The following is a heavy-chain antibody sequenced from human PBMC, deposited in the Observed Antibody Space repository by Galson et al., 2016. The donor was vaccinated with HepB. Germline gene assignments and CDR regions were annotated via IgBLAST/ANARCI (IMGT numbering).Heavy chain of an antibody. CDR3: AREGQSWGHFDY. D-gene: IGHD7-27*01. CDR1: GDSISNGGSY. J-gene: IGHJ4*02. V-gene: IGHV4-61*08. Sequence: LSLTCTVSGDSISNGGSYWSWIRQHPGKGLERIGYIDYSGTTKYNPSLKSRVTISVNTSKNYFSLELTSVIAADTAVYFCAREGQSWGHFDYWGQGSLVSVSS. CDR2: IDYSGTT.